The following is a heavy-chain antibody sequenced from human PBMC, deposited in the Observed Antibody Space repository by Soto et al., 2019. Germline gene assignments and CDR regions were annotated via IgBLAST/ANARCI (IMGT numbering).Heavy chain of an antibody. Sequence: LDSGGHLVQPGGSLRLSCAASGFTFDRYDMSWVRQAPGKGLEWVSTISASAGSTHYADSVKGRFTISRDTSRTTLYLQMNSLRAEDTAVYYCASEFGGYGGNSCAYWGQGTLVTVSS. CDR2: ISASAGST. D-gene: IGHD3-16*01. V-gene: IGHV3-23*01. J-gene: IGHJ4*02. CDR1: GFTFDRYD. CDR3: ASEFGGYGGNSCAY.